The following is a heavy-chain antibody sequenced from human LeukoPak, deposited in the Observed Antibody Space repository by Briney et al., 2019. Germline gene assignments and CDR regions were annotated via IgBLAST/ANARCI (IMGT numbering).Heavy chain of an antibody. CDR3: ARDGVDAGIYFDY. J-gene: IGHJ4*02. Sequence: HAGGSLRLSCAATGFVFSSHWMSWVRQAPGKGLEWVTNINQGGSEKYYVDSVNGRFTISRDNAKNSLYLQMNSLRVEDTAVYYCARDGVDAGIYFDYWGQGNQVTVSS. CDR1: GFVFSSHW. CDR2: INQGGSEK. D-gene: IGHD3-9*01. V-gene: IGHV3-7*01.